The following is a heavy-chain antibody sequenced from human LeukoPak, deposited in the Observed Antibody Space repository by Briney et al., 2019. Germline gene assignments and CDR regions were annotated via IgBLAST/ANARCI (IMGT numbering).Heavy chain of an antibody. CDR1: GYTFTSYY. CDR2: INPSGGST. Sequence: ASVKVSCKASGYTFTSYYMHWVRQAPGQGLEWMGIINPSGGSTIYAQKFQGRVTMTRDTSTSTVYMELSSLRSEDTAVYYCARGGLLWFGEYYPVPWGQGTLVTVSS. V-gene: IGHV1-46*01. CDR3: ARGGLLWFGEYYPVP. D-gene: IGHD3-10*01. J-gene: IGHJ5*02.